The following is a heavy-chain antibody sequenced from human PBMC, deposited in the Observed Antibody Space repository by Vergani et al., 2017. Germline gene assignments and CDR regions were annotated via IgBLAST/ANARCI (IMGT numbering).Heavy chain of an antibody. V-gene: IGHV4-61*02. CDR2: IYTSGST. CDR3: ARDRTRDYYGSGSYPRL. Sequence: QVQLQESGPGLVKPSQTLSLTCTVSGGSISSGSYYRSWIRQPAGKGLEWIGRIYTSGSTNYNPSLKSRVTISVDTSKNQFSLKLSSVTAADTAVYYCARDRTRDYYGSGSYPRLWGQGTMVTVSS. J-gene: IGHJ3*01. CDR1: GGSISSGSYY. D-gene: IGHD3-10*01.